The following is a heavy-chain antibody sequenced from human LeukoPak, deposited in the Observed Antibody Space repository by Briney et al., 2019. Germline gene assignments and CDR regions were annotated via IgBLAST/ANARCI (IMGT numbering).Heavy chain of an antibody. Sequence: GASVKVSCKASGYTFTGYYMHWVRQAPGQGLEWMGWINPKSGGTNYAQKFQGRVTMTRDTSISTAYMELSRLRSDDTAVNYCARPAGVSSSWYPDAFDIWGQGTMVTVSS. D-gene: IGHD6-13*01. CDR3: ARPAGVSSSWYPDAFDI. CDR1: GYTFTGYY. J-gene: IGHJ3*02. V-gene: IGHV1-2*02. CDR2: INPKSGGT.